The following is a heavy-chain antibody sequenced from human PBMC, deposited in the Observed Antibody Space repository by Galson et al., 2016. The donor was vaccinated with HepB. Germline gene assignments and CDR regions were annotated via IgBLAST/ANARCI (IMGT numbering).Heavy chain of an antibody. CDR3: ARQVAYCSSPSCQLDYYYGLDV. J-gene: IGHJ6*02. Sequence: QSGAEVKKSGESLKISCKGSGYIFRNYWLAWVRQVPGRGLEWVGIIYPADSDSTYGPSFEGHVSISVDLSISTAYPQWNSLRASDTAVYYCARQVAYCSSPSCQLDYYYGLDVWGQGTPVTAYS. D-gene: IGHD2-2*01. CDR2: IYPADSDS. V-gene: IGHV5-51*01. CDR1: GYIFRNYW.